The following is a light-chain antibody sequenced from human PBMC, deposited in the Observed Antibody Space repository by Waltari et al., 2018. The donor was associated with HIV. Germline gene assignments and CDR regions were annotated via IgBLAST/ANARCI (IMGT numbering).Light chain of an antibody. Sequence: QSVLTQPPSVSGAPGQRVTISCTGSRTNIGAGYDVHWYQQLPGTAPKLLILRTANRPSGVPDQFSGSKSGTSASLAITGLQAEDEADFYCQSYDTSLGGWVFGGGTKLTVL. J-gene: IGLJ3*02. CDR1: RTNIGAGYD. CDR2: RTA. CDR3: QSYDTSLGGWV. V-gene: IGLV1-40*01.